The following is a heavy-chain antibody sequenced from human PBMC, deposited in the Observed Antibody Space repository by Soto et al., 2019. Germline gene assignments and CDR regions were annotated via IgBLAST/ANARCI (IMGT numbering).Heavy chain of an antibody. Sequence: SETLSLTCTVSGGSISSYYWSWIRQPPGKGLEWIGYIYYSGSTNYNPSLKSRVTISVDTSKNQFSLKLSSVTAADTAVYYCVRAGIAARSIVVNYYYMDVWGKGTTVTVSS. CDR2: IYYSGST. D-gene: IGHD6-6*01. J-gene: IGHJ6*03. V-gene: IGHV4-59*01. CDR3: VRAGIAARSIVVNYYYMDV. CDR1: GGSISSYY.